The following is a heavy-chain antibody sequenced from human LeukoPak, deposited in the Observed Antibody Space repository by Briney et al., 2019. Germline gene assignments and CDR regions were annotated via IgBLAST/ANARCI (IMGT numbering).Heavy chain of an antibody. D-gene: IGHD3-9*01. J-gene: IGHJ4*02. CDR2: FDPEDGET. V-gene: IGHV1-24*01. CDR1: GYTLTELS. Sequence: ASVKVSCKVSGYTLTELSMHWVRQAPGKGLEWMGGFDPEDGETIYAQKFQGRVTMVEDTSTDTAYMELSSLRSEDTAVYYCATDILTGSFDYWGQGTLVTVSS. CDR3: ATDILTGSFDY.